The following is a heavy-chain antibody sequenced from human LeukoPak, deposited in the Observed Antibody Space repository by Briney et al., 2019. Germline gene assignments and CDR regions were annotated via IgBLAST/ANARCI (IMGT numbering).Heavy chain of an antibody. V-gene: IGHV3-23*01. Sequence: GGSLSLSCAASGFTFSSYAMSWVRPAPGKGLEWVSAISGSGGSTYYADSVKGRFTISRDKSKNTLYLQMNSLRAEDTAVYYWASRSDFWSGYYRAPNSYYFDYWGRGTLVTVSS. J-gene: IGHJ4*02. CDR3: ASRSDFWSGYYRAPNSYYFDY. CDR2: ISGSGGST. CDR1: GFTFSSYA. D-gene: IGHD3-3*01.